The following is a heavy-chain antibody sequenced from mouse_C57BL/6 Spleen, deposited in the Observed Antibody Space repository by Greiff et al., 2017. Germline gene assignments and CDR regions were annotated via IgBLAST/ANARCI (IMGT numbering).Heavy chain of an antibody. J-gene: IGHJ4*01. CDR2: INPNNGGT. Sequence: EVQLQQSGPELVKPGASVKISCKASGYTFTDYYMNWVKQSHGKSLEWIGDINPNNGGTSYNQKFKGKATLTVDKSSSTAYMELRSLTSEDSAVYYCASLHYYGSSSYAMDYWGQGTSVTVSS. CDR3: ASLHYYGSSSYAMDY. CDR1: GYTFTDYY. V-gene: IGHV1-26*01. D-gene: IGHD1-1*01.